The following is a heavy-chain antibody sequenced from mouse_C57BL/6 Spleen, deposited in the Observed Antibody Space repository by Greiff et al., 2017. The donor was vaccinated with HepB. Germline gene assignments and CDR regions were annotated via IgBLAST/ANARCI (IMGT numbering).Heavy chain of an antibody. V-gene: IGHV5-4*01. D-gene: IGHD1-1*01. CDR3: ARDRYYGSSHWYFDV. J-gene: IGHJ1*03. Sequence: EVKLEESGGGLVKPGGSLKLSCAASGFTFSSYAMSWVRQTPEKRLEWVATISDGGSYTYYPDNVKGRFTISRDNAKNNLYLQMSNLKSEDTAMYYCARDRYYGSSHWYFDVWGTGTTVTVSS. CDR1: GFTFSSYA. CDR2: ISDGGSYT.